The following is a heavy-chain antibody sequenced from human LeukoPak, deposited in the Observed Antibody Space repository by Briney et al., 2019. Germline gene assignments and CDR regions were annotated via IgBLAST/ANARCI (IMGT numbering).Heavy chain of an antibody. V-gene: IGHV3-11*01. CDR3: AREKSGILTGYYEFDY. CDR1: GFTFSDYY. D-gene: IGHD3-9*01. Sequence: GGSLRLSCAASGFTFSDYYMSWISQAPGKGLEWVSYITNTGTSTYYAGSGKGRFTISRDNAKNSLYLQMNSLRAEDSAVYYCAREKSGILTGYYEFDYWGQGTLVSVSS. CDR2: ITNTGTST. J-gene: IGHJ4*02.